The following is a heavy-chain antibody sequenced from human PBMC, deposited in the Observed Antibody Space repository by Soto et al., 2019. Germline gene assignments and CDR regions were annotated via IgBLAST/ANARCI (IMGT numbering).Heavy chain of an antibody. CDR2: IDATSVYI. V-gene: IGHV3-21*01. D-gene: IGHD2-21*01. Sequence: EVQLVESGGGLVKPGGSLRLYCAASGFSLSTYSMHWVRQAPGKGLEWVSSIDATSVYIFYAASVQGRFTVSRANAQNSFYLQMNSLRVEDTAVYYCARSVVRGAPDSWGQGTLVTVSS. CDR1: GFSLSTYS. J-gene: IGHJ4*02. CDR3: ARSVVRGAPDS.